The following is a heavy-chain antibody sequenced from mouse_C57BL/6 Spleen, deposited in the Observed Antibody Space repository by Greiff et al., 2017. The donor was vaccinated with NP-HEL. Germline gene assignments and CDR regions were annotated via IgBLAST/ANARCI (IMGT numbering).Heavy chain of an antibody. Sequence: EVQLQESEGGLVQPGSSMKLSCTASGFTFSDYYMAWVRQVPEKGLEWVANINYDGSSTYYLDSLKSRFIISRDNAKNILYQQMSSLKSEDTATYYCARGLGRGYFDVWGTGTTVTVSS. J-gene: IGHJ1*03. CDR3: ARGLGRGYFDV. V-gene: IGHV5-16*01. D-gene: IGHD4-1*01. CDR2: INYDGSST. CDR1: GFTFSDYY.